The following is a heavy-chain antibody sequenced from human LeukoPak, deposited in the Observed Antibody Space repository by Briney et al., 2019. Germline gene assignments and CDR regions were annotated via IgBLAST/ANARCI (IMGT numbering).Heavy chain of an antibody. D-gene: IGHD1-7*01. J-gene: IGHJ5*02. V-gene: IGHV3-23*01. CDR1: GFTFSTYA. Sequence: GGSLRLSCAASGFTFSTYAMSWVRQAPGKGPEWVSAISGGGGSTYYADSVNGRFTISRDNSKNTLYQQMNSLRGEDTAVYYCAKERENWNFDWFDPWGQGTLVTVSS. CDR2: ISGGGGST. CDR3: AKERENWNFDWFDP.